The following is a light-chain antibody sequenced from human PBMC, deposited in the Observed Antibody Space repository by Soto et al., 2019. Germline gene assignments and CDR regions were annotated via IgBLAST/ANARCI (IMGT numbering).Light chain of an antibody. Sequence: QSVLTQPAYVSGYPGQSITISCTGTSSDVGGYNYVSWYQQHPGKAPKLMIYDVSYWPSGVSNRFSGSKSGNTASLTISGLQAEDEADYYCSSYTNSSPFVFGTGTKVTVL. V-gene: IGLV2-14*01. CDR2: DVS. J-gene: IGLJ1*01. CDR1: SSDVGGYNY. CDR3: SSYTNSSPFV.